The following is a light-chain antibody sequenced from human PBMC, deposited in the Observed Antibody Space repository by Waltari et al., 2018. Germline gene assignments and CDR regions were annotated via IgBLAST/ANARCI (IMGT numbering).Light chain of an antibody. CDR1: SSYVGAYNY. V-gene: IGLV2-8*01. J-gene: IGLJ1*01. CDR3: ISYAGNNKYV. Sequence: QSALTQPPSASGPPGQSVTISCTGTSSYVGAYNYVSWYQQYPDKAPKPMIYEFTTRPSGVPDRFSGSKSGNTASLTVSGLQAEDEADYYCISYAGNNKYVLGAGTKVTVL. CDR2: EFT.